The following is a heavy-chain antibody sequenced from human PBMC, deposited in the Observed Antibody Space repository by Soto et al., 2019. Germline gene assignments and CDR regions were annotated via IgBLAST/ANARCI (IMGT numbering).Heavy chain of an antibody. V-gene: IGHV1-18*01. CDR1: GYTFTSYG. J-gene: IGHJ4*02. Sequence: QVQLVQSGAEVKKPGASVKVSCKASGYTFTSYGISWVRQAPGQGLEWMGWISAYNGNTNYAQKLQGRVTMTTDTARSTAYRELRSLRSDDTAVYYCARALRTEGSTTLVYWGQGTLVTVSS. D-gene: IGHD2-2*01. CDR3: ARALRTEGSTTLVY. CDR2: ISAYNGNT.